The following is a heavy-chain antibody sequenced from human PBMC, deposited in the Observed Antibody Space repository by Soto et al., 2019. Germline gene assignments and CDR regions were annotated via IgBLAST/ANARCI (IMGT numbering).Heavy chain of an antibody. D-gene: IGHD2-2*01. CDR3: ARLGGYCSSTTCYGYYGMDV. CDR2: FYYSEST. Sequence: QLQLQESGPGLVKPSEPLSLTCTVSGGSISSGPYSWGWIRQPPGEGLEWIGTFYYSESTYYNPSIESRVTISVDSSKNQFSLKVSSVTVADTAVYYCARLGGYCSSTTCYGYYGMDVWGQGTTVTVSS. V-gene: IGHV4-39*01. J-gene: IGHJ6*02. CDR1: GGSISSGPYS.